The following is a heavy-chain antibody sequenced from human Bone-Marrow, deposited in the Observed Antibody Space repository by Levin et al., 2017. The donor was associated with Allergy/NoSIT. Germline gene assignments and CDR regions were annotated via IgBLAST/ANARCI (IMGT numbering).Heavy chain of an antibody. Sequence: PGGSLRLSCAASGFSVGNNYMSWVRQAPGKGLEWVSVIYSGGSTNYADFVKGRFTISRDSSKNTVYLQMNSLRVEDTAVYYCATGRSSRPWGQGTMVTVSS. CDR2: IYSGGST. D-gene: IGHD6-13*01. V-gene: IGHV3-53*01. CDR1: GFSVGNNY. J-gene: IGHJ3*01. CDR3: ATGRSSRP.